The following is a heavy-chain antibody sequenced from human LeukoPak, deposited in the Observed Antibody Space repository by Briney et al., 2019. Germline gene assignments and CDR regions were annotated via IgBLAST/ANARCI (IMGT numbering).Heavy chain of an antibody. CDR2: ITPILGTA. J-gene: IGHJ4*02. D-gene: IGHD3-22*01. V-gene: IGHV1-69*10. Sequence: GASVKVSCKASGGTFSSYALSWVRQAPGQGLEWIGGITPILGTANYAQDLQGRVTITADKSTNTAYMELSSLRSEDTAVYYCASQDSSGYYLIDYWGQGTLVTVSS. CDR1: GGTFSSYA. CDR3: ASQDSSGYYLIDY.